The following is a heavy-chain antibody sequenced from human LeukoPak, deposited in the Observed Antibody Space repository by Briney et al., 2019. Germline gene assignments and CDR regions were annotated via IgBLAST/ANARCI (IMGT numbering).Heavy chain of an antibody. CDR1: GFTFSSYG. J-gene: IGHJ4*02. CDR2: ISYDGGNK. CDR3: AKRKDSFDYGSGSLDY. Sequence: PGRSLRLSCAASGFTFSSYGMHWVRQAPGKGLEWVAVISYDGGNKYYADSVKGRFTISRDNSKNTLYLQMNSLRAEDTAVYYCAKRKDSFDYGSGSLDYWGQGTLVTVSS. D-gene: IGHD3-10*01. V-gene: IGHV3-30*18.